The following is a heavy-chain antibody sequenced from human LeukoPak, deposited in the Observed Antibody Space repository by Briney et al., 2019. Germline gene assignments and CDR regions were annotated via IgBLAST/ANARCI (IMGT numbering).Heavy chain of an antibody. V-gene: IGHV4-31*03. J-gene: IGHJ5*02. CDR1: GGSISSGGYY. Sequence: PSQTLSLTCTXSGGSISSGGYYWSWVRQHPGKGLEWIGYIYYSGSTYYNPSLKSRVTISVDTSKNQFSLKLSSVTAADTAVYYCATRNHCGGDCYGLDPWGQGTLVTVSS. CDR3: ATRNHCGGDCYGLDP. CDR2: IYYSGST. D-gene: IGHD2-21*02.